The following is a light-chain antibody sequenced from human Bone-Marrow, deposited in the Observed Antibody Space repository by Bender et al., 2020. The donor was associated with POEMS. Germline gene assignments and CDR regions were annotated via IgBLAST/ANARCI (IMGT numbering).Light chain of an antibody. CDR1: SSDVGGYNY. CDR2: DVN. CDR3: CSYADNSVWV. Sequence: QSALTQPRSVSGSPGQSVTISCTGTSSDVGGYNYLSWYQQHPGKAPKLVIYDVNQRPSGVSNRFSGSKSDNTASLTISGLQAEDEADFYCCSYADNSVWVFGGGTKLTVL. V-gene: IGLV2-11*01. J-gene: IGLJ3*02.